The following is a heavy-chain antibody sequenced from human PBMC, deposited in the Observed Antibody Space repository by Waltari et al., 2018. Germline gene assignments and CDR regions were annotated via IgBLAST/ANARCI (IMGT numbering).Heavy chain of an antibody. Sequence: QVQLQESGPGLVKPSQTLSLTCTVSGGSISSGGYHWSWIRQPPGKGLEWIGYIYHSGSTYYNPSLKSRVTISVDRSKNQFSLKLSSVTAADTAVYYCARGYCSGGSCYSFDPWGQGTLVTVSS. V-gene: IGHV4-30-2*01. D-gene: IGHD2-15*01. CDR2: IYHSGST. J-gene: IGHJ5*02. CDR1: GGSISSGGYH. CDR3: ARGYCSGGSCYSFDP.